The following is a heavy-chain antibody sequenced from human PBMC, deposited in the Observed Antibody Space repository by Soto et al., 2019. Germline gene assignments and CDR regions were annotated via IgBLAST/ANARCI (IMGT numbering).Heavy chain of an antibody. V-gene: IGHV4-30-4*01. CDR3: ARGPSGDKVHY. J-gene: IGHJ4*02. CDR2: IFDSGTT. Sequence: PSETLSLTCTVSGGSITSDYSCWSWIRQPPGEGLEWIGHIFDSGTTYTNPSLRSQVAISLGTSKNHFSLTLSSVTAADTAVYYCARGPSGDKVHYWGQGTLVTVS. CDR1: GGSITSDYSC. D-gene: IGHD7-27*01.